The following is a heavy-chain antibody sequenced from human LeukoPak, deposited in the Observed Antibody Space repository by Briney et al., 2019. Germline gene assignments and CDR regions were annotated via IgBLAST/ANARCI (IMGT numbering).Heavy chain of an antibody. J-gene: IGHJ5*02. CDR2: IYWDDDK. V-gene: IGHV2-5*02. D-gene: IGHD5-24*01. CDR3: AHRRPQEMATTESIYNWFDP. Sequence: SGPTLVKPTQTLTLTCTFSGFSLSTSGVGVGWIRQPPGKALEWLALIYWDDDKRYSPSLKSRLTITKDTSKNQVVLTMTNMDPVDTATYYCAHRRPQEMATTESIYNWFDPWGQGTLVTVSS. CDR1: GFSLSTSGVG.